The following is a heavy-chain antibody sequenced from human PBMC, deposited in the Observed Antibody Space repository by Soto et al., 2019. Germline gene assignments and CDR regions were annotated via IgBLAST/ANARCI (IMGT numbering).Heavy chain of an antibody. J-gene: IGHJ4*02. Sequence: GGSLRLSCAASGFTFRSYAMHWVRQAPGKGLEWVAVVSHDGSNKYYVDSVRGRFTISRDNSKNTLYMQMNSLRVEDTAVYYCAKGNDLLTGPFDYWGQGTLVTVSS. D-gene: IGHD3-9*01. CDR1: GFTFRSYA. V-gene: IGHV3-30*18. CDR2: VSHDGSNK. CDR3: AKGNDLLTGPFDY.